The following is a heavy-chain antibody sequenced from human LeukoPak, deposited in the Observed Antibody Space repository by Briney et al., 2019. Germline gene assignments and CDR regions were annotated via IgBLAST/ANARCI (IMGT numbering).Heavy chain of an antibody. J-gene: IGHJ3*02. D-gene: IGHD1-1*01. Sequence: SQTLSLTCAISGDSVSRKSAAWYWIRQFPSRRLEWLGRTYYRSTWYDDYAVSLKSRITINPDTSKNQFSLHLNTVTPEDTAVYYCARGAVGQHESKGDVFDIWGQGTMVTVSS. CDR1: GDSVSRKSAA. CDR2: TYYRSTWYD. CDR3: ARGAVGQHESKGDVFDI. V-gene: IGHV6-1*01.